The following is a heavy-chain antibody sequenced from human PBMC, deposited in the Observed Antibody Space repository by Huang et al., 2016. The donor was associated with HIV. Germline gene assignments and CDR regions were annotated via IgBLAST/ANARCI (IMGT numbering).Heavy chain of an antibody. D-gene: IGHD6-13*01. Sequence: QVQLRQWGAGLLKPSETLSLTCAVYGGSFSGYYWSWIRQPPGKGLEWIGEINDSGRTNYNPSLKSRGTTSVDTSKNQFSLRLSSVTAADTAVYYCARGRSGIAAAVYWYFDLWGRGTLVTVSS. CDR3: ARGRSGIAAAVYWYFDL. CDR2: INDSGRT. J-gene: IGHJ2*01. V-gene: IGHV4-34*01. CDR1: GGSFSGYY.